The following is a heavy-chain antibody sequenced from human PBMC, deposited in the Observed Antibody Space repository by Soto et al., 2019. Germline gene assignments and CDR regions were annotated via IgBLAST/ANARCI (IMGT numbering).Heavy chain of an antibody. CDR1: GFTFSTFA. CDR2: VGGNGITT. J-gene: IGHJ4*03. V-gene: IGHV3-23*01. CDR3: AKGREGSPPY. D-gene: IGHD3-10*01. Sequence: GGSLRLSCAASGFTFSTFAMNLVRQAPGKGPEWVSGVGGNGITTNCADSVKGRFTISRDNSKNPLFLQMNNLRAEDTAVYYCAKGREGSPPYWGQGTLVTVSS.